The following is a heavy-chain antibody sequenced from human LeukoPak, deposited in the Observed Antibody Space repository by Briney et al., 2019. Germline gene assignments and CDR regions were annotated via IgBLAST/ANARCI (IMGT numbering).Heavy chain of an antibody. CDR1: GGSFSGYY. CDR3: ARTRARGYSYGFFDY. D-gene: IGHD5-18*01. Sequence: KTSETLSLTCAVYGGSFSGYYWSWIRQPPGKGLEWIGEINHSGSTNYNPSLKSRVTISVDTTKNQFYLKLSSVTAADTAVYYCARTRARGYSYGFFDYWGQGTLVTVSS. CDR2: INHSGST. V-gene: IGHV4-34*01. J-gene: IGHJ4*02.